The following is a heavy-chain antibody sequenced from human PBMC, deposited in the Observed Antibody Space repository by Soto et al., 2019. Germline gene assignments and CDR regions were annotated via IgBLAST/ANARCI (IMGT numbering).Heavy chain of an antibody. CDR3: TTGPYYYGSGSYSDY. J-gene: IGHJ4*02. CDR1: GFTFSNAW. CDR2: IKSKTDGGTT. V-gene: IGHV3-15*07. D-gene: IGHD3-10*01. Sequence: GGSLRLSCAASGFTFSNAWMNWVRQAPGKGLEWVGRIKSKTDGGTTDYAAPVKGRFTISRDDSKNTLYLQMNSLKTEDTAVYYCTTGPYYYGSGSYSDYWGQGTLVTVSS.